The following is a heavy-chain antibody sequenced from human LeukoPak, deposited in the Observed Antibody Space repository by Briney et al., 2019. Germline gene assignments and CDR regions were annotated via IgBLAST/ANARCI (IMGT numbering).Heavy chain of an antibody. CDR3: AREGWLQRELNFDY. CDR1: GFTFSSYW. D-gene: IGHD5-24*01. J-gene: IGHJ4*02. V-gene: IGHV3-74*01. CDR2: INSDGSST. Sequence: GGSLRLSCAASGFTFSSYWMHWVRHAPGKGLVWVSRINSDGSSTSYADSVKGRFTISRDNAKNTLYLQMNSLRAEDTAVYYCAREGWLQRELNFDYWGQGTLVPVSS.